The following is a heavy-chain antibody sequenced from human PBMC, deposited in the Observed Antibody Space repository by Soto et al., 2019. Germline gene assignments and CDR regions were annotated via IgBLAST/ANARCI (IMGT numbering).Heavy chain of an antibody. CDR1: GFTFSSSW. CDR3: ATRFYGDYYYYGMDV. CDR2: ISGSGGST. D-gene: IGHD4-17*01. V-gene: IGHV3-23*01. Sequence: GGSLRLSCAASGFTFSSSWMHWVRQAPGKGLEWVSAISGSGGSTYYADSVKGRFTISRDNSKNTLYLQMNSLRAEDTAVYYCATRFYGDYYYYGMDVWGQGTTVTVSS. J-gene: IGHJ6*02.